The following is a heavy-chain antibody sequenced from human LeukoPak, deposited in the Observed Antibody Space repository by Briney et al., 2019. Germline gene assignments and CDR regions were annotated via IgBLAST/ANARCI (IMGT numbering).Heavy chain of an antibody. CDR2: IYYSGST. J-gene: IGHJ5*02. D-gene: IGHD4-17*01. CDR1: GSSMSSGDYY. V-gene: IGHV4-30-4*01. Sequence: SETLSLTCTVSGSSMSSGDYYWSWIRQPPGKGLERIGYIYYSGSTYYNPSLKSRVTISVDTSKNQFSLKLSSVTAADTAVYYCAREDGDSNWFDPWGQGTLVTVSS. CDR3: AREDGDSNWFDP.